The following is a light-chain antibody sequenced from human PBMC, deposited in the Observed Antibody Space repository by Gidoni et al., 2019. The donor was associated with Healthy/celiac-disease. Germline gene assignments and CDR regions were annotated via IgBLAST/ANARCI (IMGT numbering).Light chain of an antibody. CDR2: GAS. CDR1: QSVSSIY. Sequence: EIVLTQSPGTLSLSPGERATLSCRASQSVSSIYLAWYQQNPGQAPRLLIYGASSRATGIPDRFSGSRSGTDFTLTISRLEPEDFAVYYCHQYGSSPRTFGQGTKVEIK. J-gene: IGKJ1*01. CDR3: HQYGSSPRT. V-gene: IGKV3-20*01.